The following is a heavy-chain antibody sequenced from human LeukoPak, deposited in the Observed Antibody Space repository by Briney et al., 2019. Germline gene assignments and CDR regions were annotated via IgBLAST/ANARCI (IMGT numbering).Heavy chain of an antibody. Sequence: ASVKVPCKASGYTFTGYYMHWVRQAPGQGLEWMGRVAAYSGDTSYAQKFQGRVTMTTDKSTNTAYMELKTLTSDDTAIYYCARGAEGGSSMRLRYYYYYMDVWGKGITVTVSS. CDR2: VAAYSGDT. CDR1: GYTFTGYY. V-gene: IGHV1-18*04. CDR3: ARGAEGGSSMRLRYYYYYMDV. J-gene: IGHJ6*03. D-gene: IGHD2-21*01.